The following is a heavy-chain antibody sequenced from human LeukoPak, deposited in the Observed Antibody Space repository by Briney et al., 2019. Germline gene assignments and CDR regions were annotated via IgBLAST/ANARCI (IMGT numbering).Heavy chain of an antibody. CDR3: ASWSYSSSWTGY. V-gene: IGHV4-59*08. Sequence: SETLSLTCTVSGGSISSYYWSWIRQPPGKGLEWIGYIYYSGSTNYNPSLKSRVTISVDTSKNQFSLKLSSVTAADTAVYYCASWSYSSSWTGYWGQGTLVTVSS. CDR1: GGSISSYY. CDR2: IYYSGST. D-gene: IGHD6-13*01. J-gene: IGHJ4*02.